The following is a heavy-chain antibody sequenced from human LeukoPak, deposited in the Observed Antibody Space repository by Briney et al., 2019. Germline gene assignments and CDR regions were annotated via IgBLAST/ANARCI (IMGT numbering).Heavy chain of an antibody. J-gene: IGHJ1*01. V-gene: IGHV3-33*08. CDR2: IWFDGSNT. Sequence: PGGSLRLSCAASGFTFSTYGMHWVRQAPGKGLEWVAVIWFDGSNTSYADSVKGRFTISRDNSKNTLYLQMHSLRVEDTAVYYCARDVIANPNWVAGTGYFQHWGQGTLVTVSS. D-gene: IGHD1-1*01. CDR3: ARDVIANPNWVAGTGYFQH. CDR1: GFTFSTYG.